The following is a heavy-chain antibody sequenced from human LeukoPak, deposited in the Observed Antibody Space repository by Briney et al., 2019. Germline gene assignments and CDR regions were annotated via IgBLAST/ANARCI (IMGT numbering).Heavy chain of an antibody. CDR1: GGSISSYY. V-gene: IGHV4-59*01. CDR2: IYYSGST. J-gene: IGHJ5*02. Sequence: SETLSLTCTVSGGSISSYYWSWIRQPPGKGLELIGYIYYSGSTNYNPSLKSRVTISVDTSKNQFSLKLSSVTAADTAVYYCARVAPSGYSSGWYWFDPWGQGTLVTVSS. CDR3: ARVAPSGYSSGWYWFDP. D-gene: IGHD6-19*01.